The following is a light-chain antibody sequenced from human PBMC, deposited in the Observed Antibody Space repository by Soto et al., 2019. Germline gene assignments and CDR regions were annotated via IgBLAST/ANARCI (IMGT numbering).Light chain of an antibody. CDR2: GAS. J-gene: IGKJ1*01. CDR3: QQYGISPRT. V-gene: IGKV3-20*01. Sequence: EIVLTQSPGTLSLSPGERATLSCRASQSVSSSYLAWYQQKPGQAPRRLIYGASSRATGIPDRFSGSGSGTDFTLTISRLEPEDFAVYYCQQYGISPRTFGQGTKVESK. CDR1: QSVSSSY.